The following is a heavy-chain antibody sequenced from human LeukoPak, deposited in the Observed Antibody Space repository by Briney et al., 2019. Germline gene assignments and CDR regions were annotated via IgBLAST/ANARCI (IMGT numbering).Heavy chain of an antibody. V-gene: IGHV3-23*01. CDR2: ISGSGGST. CDR1: GGPISSGGYS. D-gene: IGHD3-10*01. J-gene: IGHJ3*02. Sequence: LSLTCAVSGGPISSGGYSWSWIRQPPGKGLEWASAISGSGGSTYYADSVKGRFTISRDNSKNTLYLQMNSLRAEDTAVYYCAKDEFGEGAFDIWGQGTMVTVSS. CDR3: AKDEFGEGAFDI.